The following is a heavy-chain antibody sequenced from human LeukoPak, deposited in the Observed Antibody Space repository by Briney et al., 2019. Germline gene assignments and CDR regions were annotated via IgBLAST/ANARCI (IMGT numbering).Heavy chain of an antibody. J-gene: IGHJ4*02. V-gene: IGHV4-61*05. D-gene: IGHD1-14*01. Sequence: SETLSLTCTVSGGSISSSSYYWGWIRQPPGKGLEWIGYIYYSGSTNYNPSLKSRVTISVDTSKNQFSLKLSSVTAADTAVYYCARVLAPDLPVFDYWGQGTLVTVSS. CDR2: IYYSGST. CDR3: ARVLAPDLPVFDY. CDR1: GGSISSSSYY.